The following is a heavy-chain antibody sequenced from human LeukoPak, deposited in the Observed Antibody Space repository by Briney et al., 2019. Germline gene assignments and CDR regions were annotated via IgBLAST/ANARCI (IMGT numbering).Heavy chain of an antibody. V-gene: IGHV1-69*13. CDR3: ARDNRYSSGWYFQH. D-gene: IGHD6-19*01. CDR1: GGTFSSYA. Sequence: ASVKVSCKASGGTFSSYAISWVRLAPGEGLEWMGGIIPIFGTANYAQKFQGRVTITADESTSTAYMELSSLRSEDTAVYYCARDNRYSSGWYFQHWGQGTLSPSPQ. CDR2: IIPIFGTA. J-gene: IGHJ1*01.